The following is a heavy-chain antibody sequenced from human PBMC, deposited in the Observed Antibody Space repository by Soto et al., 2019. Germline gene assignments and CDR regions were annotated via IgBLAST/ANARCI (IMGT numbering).Heavy chain of an antibody. CDR2: IYWDDSK. Sequence: QITLKESGPTLVKPTQTLTLTCTFSGFSLTTDRVGVGWIRQPPGEALEWLAVIYWDDSKTYRPSLESRLTITKDTAKNQVALTMTYLDSLDTATYYCAHAYGGRSLYCGKGTLVTVSS. V-gene: IGHV2-5*02. CDR3: AHAYGGRSLY. J-gene: IGHJ4*02. D-gene: IGHD1-26*01. CDR1: GFSLTTDRVG.